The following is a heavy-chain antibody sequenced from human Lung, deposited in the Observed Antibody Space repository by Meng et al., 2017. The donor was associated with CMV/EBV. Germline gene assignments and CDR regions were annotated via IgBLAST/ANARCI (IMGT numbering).Heavy chain of an antibody. CDR1: GYTFTNHG. D-gene: IGHD6-13*01. J-gene: IGHJ4*02. Sequence: QLVQAGAEVKKPGASGRVSCKASGYTFTNHGISWIRQAPGQGLEWMGWISCYNGDTNYAQKLQGRVTMTTDTSTNTAYMDLRGLRSDDTAVYYCARDPSNTSGRYAYFDYWGQGTLVTVSS. CDR2: ISCYNGDT. CDR3: ARDPSNTSGRYAYFDY. V-gene: IGHV1-18*01.